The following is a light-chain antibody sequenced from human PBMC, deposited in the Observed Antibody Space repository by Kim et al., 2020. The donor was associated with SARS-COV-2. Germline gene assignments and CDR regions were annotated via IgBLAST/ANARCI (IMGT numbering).Light chain of an antibody. J-gene: IGKJ3*01. CDR2: DVS. CDR1: QSISTS. Sequence: ERATLSCRASQSISTSLAWYQQKPDQAPRLLIYDVSNRATGIPARFSGSGSGTDFTLTISSLEPEDFAVYYCQQRTNWPPIFTFGPGTKVDIK. CDR3: QQRTNWPPIFT. V-gene: IGKV3-11*01.